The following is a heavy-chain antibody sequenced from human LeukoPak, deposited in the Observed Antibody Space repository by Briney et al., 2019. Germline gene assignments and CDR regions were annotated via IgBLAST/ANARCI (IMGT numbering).Heavy chain of an antibody. CDR2: IYTSGST. Sequence: SETLSFTCTVSGGSISSGSYYWSWLRQPAGQGLEWIGRIYTSGSTNYNPSLKSRVTISVDTSKNHFSLKLSSVTAADTAVYYCARDHSLFRGVIGFDYWGQGTLVTVSS. V-gene: IGHV4-61*02. J-gene: IGHJ4*02. D-gene: IGHD3-10*01. CDR1: GGSISSGSYY. CDR3: ARDHSLFRGVIGFDY.